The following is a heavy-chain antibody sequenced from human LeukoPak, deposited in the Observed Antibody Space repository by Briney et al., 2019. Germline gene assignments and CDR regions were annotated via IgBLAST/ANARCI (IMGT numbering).Heavy chain of an antibody. Sequence: PGGSLRLSCAASGFTFNNYAMTWVRQAPGKGLEWVSAISGSGGTTLYADSVKGRFTISRDNSKSTLYLQMNSLRAEGTAVYYCAKDQGIQLWLKYFQHWGQGTLVTVSS. D-gene: IGHD5-18*01. J-gene: IGHJ1*01. V-gene: IGHV3-23*01. CDR2: ISGSGGTT. CDR1: GFTFNNYA. CDR3: AKDQGIQLWLKYFQH.